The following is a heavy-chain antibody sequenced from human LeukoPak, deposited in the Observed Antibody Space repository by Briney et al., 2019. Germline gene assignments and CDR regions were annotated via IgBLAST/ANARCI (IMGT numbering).Heavy chain of an antibody. CDR2: IYPGDSDT. J-gene: IGHJ4*02. V-gene: IGHV5-51*01. CDR1: GYSFSNYW. Sequence: GESLKISCKGSGYSFSNYWIGWVRQMPGKGPEWMGIIYPGDSDTRYSPSFQGQVTISADKSISTAYLQWSSLKASDTAMYYCARHYYDYVWGSYGIDYWGQGTLATVSS. CDR3: ARHYYDYVWGSYGIDY. D-gene: IGHD3-16*01.